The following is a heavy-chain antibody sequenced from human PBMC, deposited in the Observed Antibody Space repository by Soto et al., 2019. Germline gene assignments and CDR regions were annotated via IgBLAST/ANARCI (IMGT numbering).Heavy chain of an antibody. CDR2: ISHRGTP. V-gene: IGHV4-4*02. CDR3: ARHIAVAGTRGLDY. J-gene: IGHJ4*02. Sequence: QVHLQESGPGLVEPSETLSLTCAVSGASVSETYWWSWVRQAPGKGLEWIGEISHRGTPHYNPSLWSRVTMSTDTARNQISLTLMSVTAADSASYYCARHIAVAGTRGLDYWGQGTLVTVSS. D-gene: IGHD6-19*01. CDR1: GASVSETYW.